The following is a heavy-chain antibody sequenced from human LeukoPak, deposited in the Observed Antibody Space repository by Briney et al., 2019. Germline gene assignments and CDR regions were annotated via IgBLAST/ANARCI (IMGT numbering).Heavy chain of an antibody. V-gene: IGHV4-34*01. CDR2: INHSGST. CDR1: GGSFSGYY. D-gene: IGHD4-17*01. J-gene: IGHJ3*02. Sequence: SETLSLTCAVYGGSFSGYYWSWIRQPPGKGLEWIGEINHSGSTNYNPSLKSRGTISVDTSKNQFSLKLSSVTAADTAVYYCARYGPQGAFDIWGQGTMVTVSS. CDR3: ARYGPQGAFDI.